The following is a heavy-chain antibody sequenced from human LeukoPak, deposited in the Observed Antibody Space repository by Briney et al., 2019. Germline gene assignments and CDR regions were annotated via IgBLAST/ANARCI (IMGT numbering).Heavy chain of an antibody. D-gene: IGHD5-12*01. V-gene: IGHV1-18*01. CDR3: AREVATINYYYYYMDV. J-gene: IGHJ6*03. CDR2: ISAYNGNT. CDR1: GYTFTSYG. Sequence: ASVKVSCKASGYTFTSYGISWVRQAPGQGLEWMEWISAYNGNTNYAQKLQGRVTMTTDTSTSTAYMELRSLRSDDTAVYYCAREVATINYYYYYMDVWGKGTTVTVSS.